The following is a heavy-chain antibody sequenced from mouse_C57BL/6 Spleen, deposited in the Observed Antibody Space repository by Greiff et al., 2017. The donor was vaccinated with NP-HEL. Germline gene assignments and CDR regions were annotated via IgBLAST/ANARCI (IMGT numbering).Heavy chain of an antibody. V-gene: IGHV1-50*01. CDR1: GYTFTSYW. CDR3: ARCLYDYDRGGYYAMDY. CDR2: IDPSDSYT. D-gene: IGHD2-4*01. J-gene: IGHJ4*01. Sequence: QVQLKQPGAELVKPGASVKLSCKASGYTFTSYWMQWVKQRPGQGLEWIGEIDPSDSYTNYNQKFKGKATLTVDTSSSTAYMQLSSLTSEDSAVYYCARCLYDYDRGGYYAMDYWGQGTSVTVSS.